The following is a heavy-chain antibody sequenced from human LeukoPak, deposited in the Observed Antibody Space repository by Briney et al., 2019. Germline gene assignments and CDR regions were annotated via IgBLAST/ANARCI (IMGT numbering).Heavy chain of an antibody. J-gene: IGHJ4*02. CDR2: IIPLFGTP. V-gene: IGHV1-69*13. CDR3: ARGWLAETTVVTPYNY. CDR1: GGTFISYA. D-gene: IGHD4-23*01. Sequence: ASVKVSCKASGGTFISYAISWVRQAPGQGLEWMGGIIPLFGTPNYAQKFQGRVTITADESTSTVYMELSSLRSEDTAVYYCARGWLAETTVVTPYNYWGQGTLVTVSS.